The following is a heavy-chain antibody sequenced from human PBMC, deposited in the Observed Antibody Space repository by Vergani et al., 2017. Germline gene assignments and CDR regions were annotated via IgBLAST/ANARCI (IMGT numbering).Heavy chain of an antibody. D-gene: IGHD2-21*01. V-gene: IGHV5-51*01. J-gene: IGHJ4*02. CDR2: INPIDSKI. CDR3: TRHVPCGDGACLHFDH. Sequence: EVMLVQSGAEVKKPGESLKISCKYSESSFISNEIAWVRQMSGKGLQWMGNINPIDSKIAYSPSFQGQAIMSLDKSITTAYLQWRSLKASDTAIYYCTRHVPCGDGACLHFDHWGPGTLVTVSS. CDR1: ESSFISNE.